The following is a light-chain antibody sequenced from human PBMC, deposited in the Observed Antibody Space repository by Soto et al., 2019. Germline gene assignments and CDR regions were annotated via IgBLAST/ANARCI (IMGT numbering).Light chain of an antibody. CDR2: AAS. CDR3: PQTYSTPRT. V-gene: IGKV1-39*01. J-gene: IGKJ1*01. Sequence: DIQMTQSPSSLSASVGDRVTITCRTSQSISTYLNWYQQKPGKAPNLVIYAASSLQSGVPSRFSGSGSGTDFTLTISSLQPEDFATYYCPQTYSTPRTFGQGTRVEIK. CDR1: QSISTY.